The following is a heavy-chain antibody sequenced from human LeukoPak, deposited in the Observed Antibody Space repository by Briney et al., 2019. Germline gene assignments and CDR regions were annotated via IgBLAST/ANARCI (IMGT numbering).Heavy chain of an antibody. J-gene: IGHJ4*02. Sequence: SETLSLTXTVSGGSISSGSYYWSCIRQPAGKGLEWIGCIYTSGSTNYNPSLKSRVTISVDTSKNQFSLKLSSVTAADTAVYYCASAPSVGATSYFDYWGQGTLVTVSS. CDR2: IYTSGST. D-gene: IGHD1-26*01. CDR3: ASAPSVGATSYFDY. V-gene: IGHV4-61*10. CDR1: GGSISSGSYY.